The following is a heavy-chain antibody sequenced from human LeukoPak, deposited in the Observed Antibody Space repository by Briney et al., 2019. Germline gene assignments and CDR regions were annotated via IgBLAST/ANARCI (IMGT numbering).Heavy chain of an antibody. D-gene: IGHD6-25*01. V-gene: IGHV1-8*01. CDR2: MNPNSGNT. Sequence: ASVKVSCKASGYTFTSYDINWVRQATGPGLEWMGLMNPNSGNTGYAQKFLGRGTMTRDTSISTAYMEMSSQRSKDTAMYYCARPPSSGGYYYYYGMDVWGQGTTVTVSS. CDR1: GYTFTSYD. CDR3: ARPPSSGGYYYYYGMDV. J-gene: IGHJ6*02.